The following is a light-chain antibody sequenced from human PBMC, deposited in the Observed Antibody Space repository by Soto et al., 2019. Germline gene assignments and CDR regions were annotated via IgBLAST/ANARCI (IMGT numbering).Light chain of an antibody. CDR1: QSVSSN. V-gene: IGKV3-15*01. J-gene: IGKJ2*01. CDR2: GAS. CDR3: QQYNNWPRT. Sequence: EIVMTQSPATLSVSPGERATLSCRASQSVSSNLAWYQQKPGQAPRLLIYGASTRATGIPARFSGSGSGTDFTLTISSLQSEDFAVYSCQQYNNWPRTFGQRTKLEIK.